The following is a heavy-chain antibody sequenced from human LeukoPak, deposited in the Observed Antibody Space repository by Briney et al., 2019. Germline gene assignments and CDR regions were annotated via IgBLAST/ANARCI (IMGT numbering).Heavy chain of an antibody. D-gene: IGHD3-22*01. V-gene: IGHV3-30*04. CDR3: AKDRPRYYYDSSGYLDY. CDR1: GFTFSSYA. J-gene: IGHJ4*02. CDR2: ISYDGSNK. Sequence: GRSLRLSCAASGFTFSSYAMHWVRQAPGKGLEWVAVISYDGSNKYYADSVKGRFTISRDNSKNTLYLQMNSLRAEDTAVYYCAKDRPRYYYDSSGYLDYWGQGTLVPVSS.